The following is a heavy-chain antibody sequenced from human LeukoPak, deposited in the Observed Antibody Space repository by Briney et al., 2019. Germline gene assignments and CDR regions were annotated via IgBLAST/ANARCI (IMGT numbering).Heavy chain of an antibody. CDR1: GFTFSRYW. CDR2: INQDAREI. CDR3: ATDRDNSDWQKRFDS. Sequence: GGSLRLSCAAAGFTFSRYWMDWYRQAPGKGLEWVGNINQDAREINYVDSVRGRFTISRDNAKNSLHLQMNSLRAEDTAVYYCATDRDNSDWQKRFDSWGQGTLVTVSS. V-gene: IGHV3-7*01. J-gene: IGHJ4*02. D-gene: IGHD2-21*02.